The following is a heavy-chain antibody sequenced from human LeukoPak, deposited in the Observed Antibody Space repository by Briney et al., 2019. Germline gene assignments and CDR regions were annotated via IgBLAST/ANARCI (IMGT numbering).Heavy chain of an antibody. CDR1: GFTFSSYA. J-gene: IGHJ3*01. Sequence: GGSLRLSCAASGFTFSSYAMSWVRQAPGKGLEWVSTIRGSDGITYYADSVKGRFTISRDNSKNTLYLQMNSLRAEDTAVYYCAKRCVRGWSTDAFDFWDQGTMVTVSS. D-gene: IGHD6-19*01. V-gene: IGHV3-23*01. CDR3: AKRCVRGWSTDAFDF. CDR2: IRGSDGIT.